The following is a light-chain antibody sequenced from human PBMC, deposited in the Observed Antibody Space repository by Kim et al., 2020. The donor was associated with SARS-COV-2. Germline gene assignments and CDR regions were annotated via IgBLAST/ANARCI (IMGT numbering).Light chain of an antibody. V-gene: IGLV2-14*03. CDR2: HVS. CDR1: TTDIGKYDT. Sequence: GQSSTVSCTGVTTDIGKYDTVAWHQQHPGKTPKLILFHVSSRPSWISNRFSGSKSGNTASLTISGLQPDDEADYYCSSYITSTTLLFGGGTQLTVL. J-gene: IGLJ2*01. CDR3: SSYITSTTLL.